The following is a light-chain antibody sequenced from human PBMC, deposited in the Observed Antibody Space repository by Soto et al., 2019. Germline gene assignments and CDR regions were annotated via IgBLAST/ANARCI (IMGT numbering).Light chain of an antibody. V-gene: IGKV3-20*01. J-gene: IGKJ5*01. CDR2: DAS. CDR1: QSLRRSH. Sequence: EILLTQSPGTLSLSPGEKATLSCRVNQSLRRSHLAWYRQKPGQAPRLLIYDASNRATGIPDRVSGSGSGTDFTLTISGLEPEDCAVYYCQHYGGSPPITFGQGTRLEIK. CDR3: QHYGGSPPIT.